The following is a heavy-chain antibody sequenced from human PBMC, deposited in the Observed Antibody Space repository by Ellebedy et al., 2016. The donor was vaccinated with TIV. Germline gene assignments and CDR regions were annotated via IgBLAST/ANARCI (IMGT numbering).Heavy chain of an antibody. CDR3: TTYLGYCSSATCYKPDY. CDR2: ITTKGYGGTT. D-gene: IGHD2-2*02. J-gene: IGHJ4*02. Sequence: GESLKISCTASGFTFGENTVTWFRQAPGKGLQWVGFITTKGYGGTTEYAASVKSRFIISRDDSKNTAYLQMNSLIAEDTAIKYCTTYLGYCSSATCYKPDYWGQGTLVTVSS. V-gene: IGHV3-49*03. CDR1: GFTFGENT.